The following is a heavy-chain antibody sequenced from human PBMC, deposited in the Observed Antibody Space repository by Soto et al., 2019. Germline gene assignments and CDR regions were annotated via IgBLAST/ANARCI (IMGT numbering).Heavy chain of an antibody. J-gene: IGHJ4*02. CDR1: GYWFANYW. Sequence: GESLKISCDASGYWFANYWIGWVRHMPGKGLEWMGIIYPGDSDTRYSPSSQGHVTISADKSSSTAYLQWSSLEASDTAIYYCARAPSHGWFQHFDYWGQGTPVTVSS. V-gene: IGHV5-51*01. CDR2: IYPGDSDT. D-gene: IGHD6-19*01. CDR3: ARAPSHGWFQHFDY.